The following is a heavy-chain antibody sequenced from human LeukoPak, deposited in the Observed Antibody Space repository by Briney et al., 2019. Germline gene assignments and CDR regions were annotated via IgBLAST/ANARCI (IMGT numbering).Heavy chain of an antibody. CDR3: ARDGHSSGSFDY. J-gene: IGHJ4*02. CDR1: ELTFSGYW. CDR2: IRQDGGQT. V-gene: IGHV3-7*01. D-gene: IGHD3-10*01. Sequence: PGGSLRLSCAASELTFSGYWMNWVRQAPGKGLQWVGNIRQDGGQTHYSDSVKGRFTISRDNAKRSLYLQMNSLRPEDTAVYYCARDGHSSGSFDYWGQGTLVTASS.